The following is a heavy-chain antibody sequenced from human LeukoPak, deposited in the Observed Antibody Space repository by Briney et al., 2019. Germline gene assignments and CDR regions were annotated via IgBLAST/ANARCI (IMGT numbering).Heavy chain of an antibody. CDR3: ARGSPVRDSRYSSSWYLPNWFDP. CDR1: GGSISSYY. J-gene: IGHJ5*02. V-gene: IGHV4-59*01. CDR2: IYYSGST. Sequence: SETLSLTCTVSGGSISSYYWSWIRQPPGKGLEWIGYIYYSGSTSHNPSLKSRVTISVDTSKNQFSLKLSSVTAADTAVYYCARGSPVRDSRYSSSWYLPNWFDPWGQGTLVTVSS. D-gene: IGHD6-13*01.